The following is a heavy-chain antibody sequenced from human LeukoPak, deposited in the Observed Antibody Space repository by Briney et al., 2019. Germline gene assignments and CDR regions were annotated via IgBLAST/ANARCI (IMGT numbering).Heavy chain of an antibody. CDR1: GFTVSSNY. Sequence: GGSLRLSCAASGFTVSSNYMSWVRQAPGKGLEWVSVIYSGGSTYYADSVKCRFTISRDNSKNTLYLQMNSLRAEDTAVYYCARERYYYDSSGYTPDAFDIWGQGTMVTVSS. J-gene: IGHJ3*02. V-gene: IGHV3-53*01. CDR2: IYSGGST. D-gene: IGHD3-22*01. CDR3: ARERYYYDSSGYTPDAFDI.